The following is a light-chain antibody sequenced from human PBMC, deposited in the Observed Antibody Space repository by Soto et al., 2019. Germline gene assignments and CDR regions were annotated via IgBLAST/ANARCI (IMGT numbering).Light chain of an antibody. V-gene: IGKV3-20*01. CDR1: QSVSSSH. J-gene: IGKJ5*01. CDR2: GAS. Sequence: EIVLTQSPGTLSLSPGEGATLSCRASQSVSSSHIAWYQQRPGQTPSLLIYGASTRATGIPDRFSGSGSGTHVTLTISRLEPGDLAVYYCQHFGGTTFTFGKGTRLEIK. CDR3: QHFGGTTFT.